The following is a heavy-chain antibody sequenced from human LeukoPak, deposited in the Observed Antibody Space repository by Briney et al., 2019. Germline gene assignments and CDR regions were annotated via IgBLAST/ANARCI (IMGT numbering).Heavy chain of an antibody. CDR2: ISSSSSYI. D-gene: IGHD2-2*01. J-gene: IGHJ6*02. Sequence: PGGSLRLSCAASGFTFSTYSMNWVRQAPGKGLEWVSSISSSSSYIYYADSVKGRFTISRDNAKNSLYLQMNSLRAEDTAVYYCARDYCSSTSCYVYYYGMDVWGQGTTVTVSS. CDR1: GFTFSTYS. V-gene: IGHV3-21*01. CDR3: ARDYCSSTSCYVYYYGMDV.